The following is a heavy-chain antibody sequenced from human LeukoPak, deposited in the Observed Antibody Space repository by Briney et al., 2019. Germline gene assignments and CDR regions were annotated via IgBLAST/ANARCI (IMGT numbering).Heavy chain of an antibody. Sequence: GGSLRLSCAASGFTFSNYWMSWVRQAPGKGLEWVAGIKQDGSEKYYVDSVKGRFTISRDNSKNTLYLQMNSLRAEDTAVYYCAKDSSYYYDSSGYFDYWGQGTLVTVSS. CDR1: GFTFSNYW. D-gene: IGHD3-22*01. CDR2: IKQDGSEK. J-gene: IGHJ4*02. CDR3: AKDSSYYYDSSGYFDY. V-gene: IGHV3-7*03.